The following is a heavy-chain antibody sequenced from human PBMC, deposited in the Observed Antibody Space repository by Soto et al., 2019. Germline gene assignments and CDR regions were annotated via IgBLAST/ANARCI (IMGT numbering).Heavy chain of an antibody. J-gene: IGHJ5*02. V-gene: IGHV4-30-4*08. Sequence: PSETLSLTCTVSGGSISSGDYYWSWIRQPPGKGLEWIGYVYYSVNTYYKPSLKSRVTISVDTSKNQFSLKLTSVTAADTAVYYCARVTVAGTVTWGQGALVTVSS. CDR2: VYYSVNT. D-gene: IGHD6-19*01. CDR3: ARVTVAGTVT. CDR1: GGSISSGDYY.